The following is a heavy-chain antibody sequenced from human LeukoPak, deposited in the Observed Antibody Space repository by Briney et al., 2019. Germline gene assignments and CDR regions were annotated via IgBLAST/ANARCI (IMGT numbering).Heavy chain of an antibody. CDR2: ILYDGSNK. V-gene: IGHV3-30*18. D-gene: IGHD5-18*01. CDR3: AKDMRVWGYGYGYDY. J-gene: IGHJ4*02. Sequence: GKSLRLSCAASGFTFSSYGMNWVRQAPGKGLEWEAVILYDGSNKHYTDSVKGRFTISRDNSKNTLYLQMNSLRAEDTAVYYCAKDMRVWGYGYGYDYWGQGTLVTVSS. CDR1: GFTFSSYG.